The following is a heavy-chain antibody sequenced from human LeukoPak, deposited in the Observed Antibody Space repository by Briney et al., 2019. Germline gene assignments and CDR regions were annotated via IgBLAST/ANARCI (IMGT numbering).Heavy chain of an antibody. CDR2: ISWNSGSI. V-gene: IGHV3-9*01. CDR1: GFTFDDYA. J-gene: IGHJ4*02. Sequence: PGGSLRLSCAASGFTFDDYAMHWVRQAPGKGLEWVSGISWNSGSIGYADSVKGRFTISRDNAKNSLYLQMNSLRAEDTALYYCARWAGYYDSSGGWDWGQGTLVTVSS. D-gene: IGHD3-22*01. CDR3: ARWAGYYDSSGGWD.